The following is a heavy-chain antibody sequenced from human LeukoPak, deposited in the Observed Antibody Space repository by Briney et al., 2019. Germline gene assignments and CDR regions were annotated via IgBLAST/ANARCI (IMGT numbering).Heavy chain of an antibody. D-gene: IGHD3-16*01. CDR2: ISSSGSTI. CDR1: GFTFSDYY. Sequence: GGSLRLSCAASGFTFSDYYMSWIRQAPGKGLEWVSYISSSGSTIYYADSVKGRFTISRDNAKNSLYLQMNSLRAEDTAVYYCARSSRLGDYYYYGMDVWGQGTTVTVSS. J-gene: IGHJ6*02. V-gene: IGHV3-11*01. CDR3: ARSSRLGDYYYYGMDV.